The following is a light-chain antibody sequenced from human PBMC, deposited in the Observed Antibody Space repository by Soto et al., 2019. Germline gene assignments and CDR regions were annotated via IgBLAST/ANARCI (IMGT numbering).Light chain of an antibody. J-gene: IGLJ1*01. CDR3: TSYSGITTLGV. Sequence: QSVPSQPASVSGSPGQSITISCPGTSSDDGAYDYVSWYQQHPGTAPKLIIYDVSHRPSGVSDRFSGSKSGNTASLTISGLQAEDEANYYCTSYSGITTLGVFGTGAKVTVL. V-gene: IGLV2-14*03. CDR2: DVS. CDR1: SSDDGAYDY.